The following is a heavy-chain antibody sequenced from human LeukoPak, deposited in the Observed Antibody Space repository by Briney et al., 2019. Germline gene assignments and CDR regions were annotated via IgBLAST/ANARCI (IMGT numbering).Heavy chain of an antibody. V-gene: IGHV4-61*08. Sequence: SETLSLTCTVSGGSISSGGYYWSWIRQPPGKGLEWIGYIYYSGSTNYNPSLKSRVTISVDTSKNQFSLKLSSVTAADTAVYHCARDNWNYGSSMGVWGQGTTVTVSS. J-gene: IGHJ6*02. CDR2: IYYSGST. CDR1: GGSISSGGYY. CDR3: ARDNWNYGSSMGV. D-gene: IGHD1-7*01.